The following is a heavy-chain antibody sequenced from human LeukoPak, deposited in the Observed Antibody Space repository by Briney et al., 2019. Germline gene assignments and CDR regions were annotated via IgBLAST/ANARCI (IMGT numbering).Heavy chain of an antibody. CDR3: AKMQGYFDY. V-gene: IGHV3-23*01. Sequence: PGGSLRLSCAASQFTFSSSGMAWVRQSPARGLEWVSAITGSGATAYYADYVKGRFTISRDNYKSTVSLQMNSLSAEDRALYYYAKMQGYFDYWGRGALVTVSS. CDR2: ITGSGATA. J-gene: IGHJ4*02. CDR1: QFTFSSSG.